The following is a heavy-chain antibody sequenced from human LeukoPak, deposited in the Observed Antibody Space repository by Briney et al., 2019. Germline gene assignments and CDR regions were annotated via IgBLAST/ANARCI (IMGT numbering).Heavy chain of an antibody. J-gene: IGHJ6*03. Sequence: PSETLSLTCTVSGGSISSGSYYWSWIRQPAGKGLEWIGRIYTSGSTNYNPSLKSRVTISVDTSKNQFSLKLSSVTAADTPVYYCARDEFYYDTSGYYPNYYYYMDVWGKGTTVTVSS. CDR2: IYTSGST. CDR3: ARDEFYYDTSGYYPNYYYYMDV. D-gene: IGHD3-22*01. CDR1: GGSISSGSYY. V-gene: IGHV4-61*02.